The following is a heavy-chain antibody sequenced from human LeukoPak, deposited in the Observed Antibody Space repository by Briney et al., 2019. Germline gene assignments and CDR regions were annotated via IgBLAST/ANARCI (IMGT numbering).Heavy chain of an antibody. Sequence: GGSLRLSCAASGFTFTNYAMNWVRQAPGKGLEWVSGSGSGGSPFYADSAKGRFTVSRDNSKNILYLEMSSLRAEDTAVYHCAKGGSGWYPGFDYWGQGTLVTVSS. J-gene: IGHJ4*02. CDR2: SGSGGSP. D-gene: IGHD6-19*01. CDR1: GFTFTNYA. CDR3: AKGGSGWYPGFDY. V-gene: IGHV3-23*01.